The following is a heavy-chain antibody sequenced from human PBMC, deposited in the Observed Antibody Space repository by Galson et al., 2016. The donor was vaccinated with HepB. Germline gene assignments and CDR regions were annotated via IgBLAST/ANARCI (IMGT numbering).Heavy chain of an antibody. CDR2: TYYRSKWYN. CDR3: ARGSTLHS. CDR1: GDSVPSDSTS. J-gene: IGHJ4*02. Sequence: CAISGDSVPSDSTSWNWIRQSPSRGLEWLGRTYYRSKWYNDYAASVESRITIKPDTSNNQFSLRLDSVTPEDTAVYYCARGSTLHSWGQGTLVTVSS. D-gene: IGHD1-26*01. V-gene: IGHV6-1*01.